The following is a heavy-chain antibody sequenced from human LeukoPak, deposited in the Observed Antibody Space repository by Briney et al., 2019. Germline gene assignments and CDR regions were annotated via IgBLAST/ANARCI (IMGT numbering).Heavy chain of an antibody. CDR3: ARGVTSQNVSGWSPNFDY. Sequence: GGSLRLSCAASGFTFSSYGMHWVRQAPGKGLEWVAVISYDGSNKYYADSVKGRFTISRDNSKNTLYLQMNSLRAEDTAVYYCARGVTSQNVSGWSPNFDYWGQGTLVTVSS. J-gene: IGHJ4*02. D-gene: IGHD6-19*01. CDR1: GFTFSSYG. V-gene: IGHV3-30*03. CDR2: ISYDGSNK.